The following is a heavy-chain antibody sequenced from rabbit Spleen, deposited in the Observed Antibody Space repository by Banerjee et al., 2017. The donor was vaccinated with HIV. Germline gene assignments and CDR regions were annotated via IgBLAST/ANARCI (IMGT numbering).Heavy chain of an antibody. J-gene: IGHJ6*01. CDR2: IDSGSSGFS. CDR3: ARYSASSFSSYGMDL. CDR1: GFSFSFNHY. D-gene: IGHD8-1*01. V-gene: IGHV1S45*01. Sequence: QEQVEESGGGLVQPEGSLTLTCTASGFSFSFNHYMCWVRQAPGKGPEWIACIDSGSSGFSYFANWAKGRFTISKTSSTTVTLQMTSLTAADTATYFCARYSASSFSSYGMDLWGPGTLVTVS.